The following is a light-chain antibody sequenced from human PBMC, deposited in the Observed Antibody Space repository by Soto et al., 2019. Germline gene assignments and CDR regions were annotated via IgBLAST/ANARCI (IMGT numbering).Light chain of an antibody. CDR3: QQSYSTLSFT. V-gene: IGKV1-39*01. CDR1: ESISRH. CDR2: AAS. Sequence: DIQMTQSPSSLSASVGDRVTITCRASESISRHLNWYQQKPGKAPKLLIYAASSLQNGVPSRFRGSGSGTDFTLTISNLQPEDFATYYCQQSYSTLSFTFGQGTRLEMK. J-gene: IGKJ5*01.